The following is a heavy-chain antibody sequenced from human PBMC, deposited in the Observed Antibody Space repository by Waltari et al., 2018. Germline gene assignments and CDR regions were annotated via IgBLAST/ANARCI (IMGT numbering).Heavy chain of an antibody. J-gene: IGHJ4*02. CDR1: GVTFCSFW. Sequence: EVQLVESGGGWVEPGGSLRLSCAASGVTFCSFWMSWVRQAPGKGLGWLANINPDGSVKNYVDSVKGRFTISRDSAKNSLYLQMNSLRAEDTAVYYCAKDSYSKGDYWGQGTLLTVSS. CDR3: AKDSYSKGDY. V-gene: IGHV3-7*03. D-gene: IGHD4-4*01. CDR2: INPDGSVK.